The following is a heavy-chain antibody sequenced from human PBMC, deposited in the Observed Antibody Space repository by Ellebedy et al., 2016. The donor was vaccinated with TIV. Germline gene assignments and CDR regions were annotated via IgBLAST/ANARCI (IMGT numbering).Heavy chain of an antibody. Sequence: ASVKVSXKASGGTFSSYAMHWVRQAPGQRLEWMGWINAGNGNTKYSQKFQGRVTITRDTSASTAYMELSSLRSEDTAVYYCAREPRAHKRYYYGMDVWGQGTTVTVSS. CDR3: AREPRAHKRYYYGMDV. CDR2: INAGNGNT. CDR1: GGTFSSYA. J-gene: IGHJ6*02. V-gene: IGHV1-3*01.